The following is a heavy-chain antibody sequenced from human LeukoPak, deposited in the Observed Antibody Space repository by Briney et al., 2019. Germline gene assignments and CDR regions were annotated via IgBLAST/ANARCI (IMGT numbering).Heavy chain of an antibody. CDR1: GYSFTSYW. CDR2: VDPSDSYT. D-gene: IGHD3-10*01. CDR3: ASLFRDDVFDI. Sequence: GASLRISCKGSGYSFTSYWISWVRQMPGKGLEWMGRVDPSDSYTNYSPSFQGHVSISADKSICTAYLQSRSLKASDTAMYYCASLFRDDVFDIWGQGTMVTVSS. V-gene: IGHV5-10-1*01. J-gene: IGHJ3*02.